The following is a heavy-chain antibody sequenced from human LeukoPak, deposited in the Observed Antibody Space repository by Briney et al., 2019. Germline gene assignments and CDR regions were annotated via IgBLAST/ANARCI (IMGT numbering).Heavy chain of an antibody. CDR2: IYYSGST. CDR3: ARHKVVAADAFDI. Sequence: SETLSLTCTVSGGSISSYYWSRIRQPPGKGLEWIGYIYYSGSTNYNPSLKSRVTISVDTSKNQFSLKLSSVTAADTAVYYCARHKVVAADAFDIWGQGTMVTVSS. D-gene: IGHD2-15*01. V-gene: IGHV4-59*08. CDR1: GGSISSYY. J-gene: IGHJ3*02.